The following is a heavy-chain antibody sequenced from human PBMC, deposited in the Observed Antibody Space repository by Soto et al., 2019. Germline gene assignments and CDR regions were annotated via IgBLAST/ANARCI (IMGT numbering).Heavy chain of an antibody. D-gene: IGHD1-26*01. J-gene: IGHJ4*02. Sequence: QVHLQESGPGLVKPSETLSLTCAISGGSTSSSDWWTWVRQPPGEGLEWIGEIHRAGVTNYNSSLQRRLTISLDPSRNPFSLSLTSVTAADAAVYFCAGRPEIHPRWGQGILVPVSS. V-gene: IGHV4-4*02. CDR1: GGSTSSSDW. CDR2: IHRAGVT. CDR3: AGRPEIHPR.